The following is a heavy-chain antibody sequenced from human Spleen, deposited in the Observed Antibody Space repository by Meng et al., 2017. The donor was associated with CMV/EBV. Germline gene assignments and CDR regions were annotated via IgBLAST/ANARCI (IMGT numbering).Heavy chain of an antibody. J-gene: IGHJ4*02. CDR3: ARLRLHGELDY. CDR1: GFTFSDFY. Sequence: LSFVVSGFTFSDFYISWIHQAPGRGLELISYITSRANIINYADSVTGRFTISKDNAKNSVSLPINSPRAEDTAVYYCARLRLHGELDYWGQGTLVTVSS. CDR2: ITSRANII. D-gene: IGHD2-15*01. V-gene: IGHV3-11*01.